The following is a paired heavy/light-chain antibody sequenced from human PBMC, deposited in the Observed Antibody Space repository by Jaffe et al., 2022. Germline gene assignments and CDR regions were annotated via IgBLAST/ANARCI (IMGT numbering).Light chain of an antibody. J-gene: IGKJ2*01. CDR1: QSLVYDDGKTS. CDR3: AQGVNFRT. CDR2: GAS. V-gene: IGKV2-29*02. Sequence: IVLTQTPLSLSVTPGQSASISCKSSQSLVYDDGKTSLYWYLQKPGQPPQVLIFGASSRFSGVSERFSGSGSGTDFTLSISRVEADDIGLYYCAQGVNFRTFGQGTRLELK.
Heavy chain of an antibody. CDR3: AHEDRNVGVMAGPFFDF. V-gene: IGHV2-5*01. CDR1: GFSLNTGGVG. CDR2: IYWNDAK. J-gene: IGHJ4*02. D-gene: IGHD6-19*01. Sequence: QITLKESGPTLVKPTQTLTLTCTFSGFSLNTGGVGVGWIRQPPGKALECLALIYWNDAKEYSPSLKGRLTITKDTSKNQVILTMTNMDPVDTATYFCAHEDRNVGVMAGPFFDFWGQGTLVTVSS.